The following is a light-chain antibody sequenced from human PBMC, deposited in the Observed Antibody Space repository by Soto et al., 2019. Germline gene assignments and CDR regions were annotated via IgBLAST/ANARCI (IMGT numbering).Light chain of an antibody. Sequence: DIQMTQSPSTLSGSVGDRVTITCRASQTISSWLAWYQQKPGKAPKLLIYKASTLQSGVPSRFSGSGSATEFTLTISSLQPDDFATYYCQQYNSYSGYTFGQGTKVDIK. V-gene: IGKV1-5*03. CDR1: QTISSW. CDR2: KAS. J-gene: IGKJ2*01. CDR3: QQYNSYSGYT.